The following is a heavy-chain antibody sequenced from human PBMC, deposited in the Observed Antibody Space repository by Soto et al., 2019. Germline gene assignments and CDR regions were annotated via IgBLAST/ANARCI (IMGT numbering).Heavy chain of an antibody. J-gene: IGHJ4*02. CDR3: AKGGHYYNGSPVDFDF. Sequence: GGSVRLSCTASGFIFKNYGMNWVRQAPGKGLEWVSIIADSGDTTYYTDSVKGRFTISRDNSKNTLYLQMNGLRAEDTAVYYCAKGGHYYNGSPVDFDFWGPGTLVTVSS. CDR2: IADSGDTT. D-gene: IGHD3-22*01. CDR1: GFIFKNYG. V-gene: IGHV3-23*01.